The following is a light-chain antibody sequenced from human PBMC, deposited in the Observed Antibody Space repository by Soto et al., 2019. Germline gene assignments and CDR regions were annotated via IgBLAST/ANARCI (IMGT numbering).Light chain of an antibody. J-gene: IGLJ1*01. CDR1: SSDVGGYNY. CDR3: SSYTSTTTLAV. CDR2: EVS. Sequence: QTVVTQPASVSGSPGQSITISCTGTSSDVGGYNYVSWYQQHAGFAPKLIIYEVSNRPSGVSNRFSGSKSGDTASLTISGLQAEDEADYYCSSYTSTTTLAVFGTGTKLTVL. V-gene: IGLV2-14*01.